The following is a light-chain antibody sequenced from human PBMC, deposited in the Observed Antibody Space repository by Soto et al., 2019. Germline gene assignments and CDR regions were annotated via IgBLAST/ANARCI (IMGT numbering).Light chain of an antibody. J-gene: IGLJ1*01. Sequence: QSALTQPASVSGSPGQSITISCTGTSSDVGGYNYVSWYQQHPGKAHKLMIYDVSNRPSGVSNRLSGSKSGNTASLTISGLQAEDESDYYCSSHTSSSTLLYVFGTGTKLTVL. V-gene: IGLV2-14*01. CDR2: DVS. CDR3: SSHTSSSTLLYV. CDR1: SSDVGGYNY.